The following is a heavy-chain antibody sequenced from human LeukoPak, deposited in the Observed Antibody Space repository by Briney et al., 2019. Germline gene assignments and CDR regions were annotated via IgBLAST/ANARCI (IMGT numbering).Heavy chain of an antibody. CDR2: ISWNSGSI. CDR3: AKGYYYDRYFDY. V-gene: IGHV3-9*01. J-gene: IGHJ4*02. Sequence: GGSLRLSCAASGFTFDDYAMHWVRQAPGKGLEWVSGISWNSGSIGYADSVRGRFTISRDNAKNTLYLQMNSLRAEDTAVYYCAKGYYYDRYFDYWGQGTLVTVSS. CDR1: GFTFDDYA. D-gene: IGHD3-22*01.